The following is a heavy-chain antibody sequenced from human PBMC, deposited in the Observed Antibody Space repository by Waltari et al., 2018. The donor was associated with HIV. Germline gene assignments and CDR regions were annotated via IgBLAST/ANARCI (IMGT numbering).Heavy chain of an antibody. Sequence: EVQLLESGGGLVQPGGSLRLSCAASGLLFSSYAMSWVRQAPGKGLEWVSAITGSGGGTYYADSVKGRFTFSRDNSQNTLYLQMNSLRAEDTAVYYCAKYLDCSGTSCYTPYFDYWGQGTLVTVSP. CDR3: AKYLDCSGTSCYTPYFDY. V-gene: IGHV3-23*01. CDR2: ITGSGGGT. J-gene: IGHJ4*02. D-gene: IGHD2-2*02. CDR1: GLLFSSYA.